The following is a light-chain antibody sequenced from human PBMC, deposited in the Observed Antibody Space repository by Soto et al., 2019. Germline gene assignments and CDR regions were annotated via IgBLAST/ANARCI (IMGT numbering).Light chain of an antibody. V-gene: IGLV3-21*02. CDR3: QVWDSSSDHCYV. CDR2: DGS. J-gene: IGLJ1*01. Sequence: SYELTQPPSVSVAPGQTARITCRGNNVGSKSVHWYQQKPGRAPLLVVYDGSDRPSGIPGRFSCSSCGQTATLTISRAAAGHEAGSFCQVWDSSSDHCYVFGSGTKVTVL. CDR1: NVGSKS.